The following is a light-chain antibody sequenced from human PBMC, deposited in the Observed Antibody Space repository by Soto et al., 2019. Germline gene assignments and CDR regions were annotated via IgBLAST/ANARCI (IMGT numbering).Light chain of an antibody. Sequence: AIQMTQSPSSLSASVGDRVTITCRASQGVGDDLGWYQQRPGKAPKVLIYAASTLQSGVPSRFSGSGSGTFFTLTISSLQPDDSATYYCLQDRGYPHTFGQGTKVEIK. V-gene: IGKV1-6*01. J-gene: IGKJ1*01. CDR3: LQDRGYPHT. CDR1: QGVGDD. CDR2: AAS.